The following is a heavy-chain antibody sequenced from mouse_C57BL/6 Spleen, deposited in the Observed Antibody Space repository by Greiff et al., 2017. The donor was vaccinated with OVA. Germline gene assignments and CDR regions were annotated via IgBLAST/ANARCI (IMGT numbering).Heavy chain of an antibody. CDR2: IYPSDSET. V-gene: IGHV1-61*01. D-gene: IGHD3-2*02. CDR3: ARGTAQNFDY. Sequence: VQLQQPGAELVRPGSSVKLSCKASGYTFTSYWMDWVKQRPGQGLEWIGNIYPSDSETHYNQKFKDKATLTVDKSSSTAYMQLSSLTSEDSAVYYCARGTAQNFDYWGQGTTLTVSS. J-gene: IGHJ2*01. CDR1: GYTFTSYW.